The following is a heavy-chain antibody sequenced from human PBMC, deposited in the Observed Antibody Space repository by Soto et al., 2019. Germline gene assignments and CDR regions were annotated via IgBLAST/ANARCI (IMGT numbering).Heavy chain of an antibody. CDR1: GFTFSNQS. CDR3: ARDAYSSGWYIWFDP. V-gene: IGHV3-48*02. CDR2: ISSSSSTI. Sequence: EVQLEESGGGVVQPGGSLRLSCAASGFTFSNQSMNWVRQAPGKRLEWVSYISSSSSTILYADSVKGRFTISRDNAKKSLYLQMNSLRDEDTAVYYCARDAYSSGWYIWFDPWGQGTQVSVSS. J-gene: IGHJ5*02. D-gene: IGHD6-19*01.